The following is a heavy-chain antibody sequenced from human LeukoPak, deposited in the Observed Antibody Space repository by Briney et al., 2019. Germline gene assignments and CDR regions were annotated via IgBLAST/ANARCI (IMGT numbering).Heavy chain of an antibody. CDR2: ISFNGGNS. D-gene: IGHD1-26*01. CDR1: GFTFSSYA. CDR3: VKVSGSYAYFDY. Sequence: TGGSLRLSCSAYGFTFSSYAMHWVRQAPGKGLEYVSSISFNGGNSYYADSVKGRFTISRDNSKNTLDLEMSSLRAEDTAVYYCVKVSGSYAYFDYWGQGTLVTVSS. J-gene: IGHJ4*02. V-gene: IGHV3-64D*09.